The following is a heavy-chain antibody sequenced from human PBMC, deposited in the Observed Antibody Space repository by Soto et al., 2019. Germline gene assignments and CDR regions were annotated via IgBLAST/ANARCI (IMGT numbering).Heavy chain of an antibody. J-gene: IGHJ6*02. Sequence: QVQLVQSGAEVKKPGASVKVSCKASGYTFTSYGISWVRQAPGQGLEWMGWISAYNGNTNYAQKLQGRVTMTTDTTTSTAYLELRSLRSDDTAVYYCAGEDYSSSWYYYYYGMDVWGQGTTVTVSS. CDR3: AGEDYSSSWYYYYYGMDV. CDR1: GYTFTSYG. D-gene: IGHD6-13*01. V-gene: IGHV1-18*04. CDR2: ISAYNGNT.